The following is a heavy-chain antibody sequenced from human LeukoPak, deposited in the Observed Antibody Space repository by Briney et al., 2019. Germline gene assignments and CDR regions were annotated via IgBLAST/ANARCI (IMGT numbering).Heavy chain of an antibody. CDR3: AKDPRVGSGWYPTYFDY. J-gene: IGHJ4*02. V-gene: IGHV3-73*01. CDR1: GFTFSDSA. Sequence: GGSLRLSCAASGFTFSDSAMHWVRQVSGKGLEWVGRIRTKANSYATAYGASVKGRFTISRDDSKSTVYLQMNSLKTEDTAVYYCAKDPRVGSGWYPTYFDYWGQGTLVTVSS. CDR2: IRTKANSYAT. D-gene: IGHD6-19*01.